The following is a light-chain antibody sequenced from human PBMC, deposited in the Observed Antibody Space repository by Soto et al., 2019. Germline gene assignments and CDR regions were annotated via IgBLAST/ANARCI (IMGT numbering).Light chain of an antibody. CDR3: SSYAGSYTGV. Sequence: QSVLTQPRSVSGSPGQSVTISCTGTSSDVGGYNYVSWYQQHPGKAPKLMIFDVSKRPSGVPDRLSGSKSGNTASLTISGLQAEDEADYYCSSYAGSYTGVFGGGTKLTVL. CDR2: DVS. J-gene: IGLJ3*02. V-gene: IGLV2-11*01. CDR1: SSDVGGYNY.